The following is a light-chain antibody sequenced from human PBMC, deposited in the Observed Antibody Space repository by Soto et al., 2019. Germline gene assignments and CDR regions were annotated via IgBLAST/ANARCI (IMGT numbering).Light chain of an antibody. CDR1: PRISDL. J-gene: IGKJ1*01. V-gene: IGKV1-5*03. Sequence: DITMTQSPSTLSASVGDRVTITCRASPRISDLLAWYPQKPGKAPKLLIYKASSLKSGVPSRFIGSGSGTEYTLTLCSMQPDDFATYYCQQDNGYWTVGKGNKVDIQ. CDR2: KAS. CDR3: QQDNGYWT.